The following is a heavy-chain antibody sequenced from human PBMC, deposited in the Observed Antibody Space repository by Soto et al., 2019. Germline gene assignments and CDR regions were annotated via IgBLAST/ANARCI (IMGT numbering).Heavy chain of an antibody. J-gene: IGHJ4*02. CDR2: INSGGSA. D-gene: IGHD3-10*01. Sequence: SETLSLTCTVSGGSIRGSDYYWGWIRQPPGEGLEWIGNINSGGSAYYYPSLRNRVTISVDTSNNQFPLRLSSVTAADTAVYYCARHNYGSGSTYFDYWGQGTLVTVSS. V-gene: IGHV4-39*01. CDR1: GGSIRGSDYY. CDR3: ARHNYGSGSTYFDY.